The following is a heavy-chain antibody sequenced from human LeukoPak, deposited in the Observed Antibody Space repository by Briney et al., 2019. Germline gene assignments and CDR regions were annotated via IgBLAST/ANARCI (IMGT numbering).Heavy chain of an antibody. D-gene: IGHD7-27*01. CDR3: ARGGAWGFGC. Sequence: SETLSLTCAVSGDSISNYYWSWIRQPAGKGLEWIGRIYTSGYTNYNPSLESRVTMSVDTSKKQFSLRLNSVTAADTAVYYCARGGAWGFGCWGQGTLVTVSS. CDR1: GDSISNYY. CDR2: IYTSGYT. J-gene: IGHJ4*02. V-gene: IGHV4-4*07.